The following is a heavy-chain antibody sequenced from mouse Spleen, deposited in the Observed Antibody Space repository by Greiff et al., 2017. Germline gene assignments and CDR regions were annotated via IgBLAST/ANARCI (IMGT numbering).Heavy chain of an antibody. CDR2: ISYDGSN. D-gene: IGHD4-1*01. CDR1: GYSITSGYY. Sequence: VQLKESGPGPVKPSQSLSLTCSVTGYSITSGYYWNWIRQFPGNRLEWMGYISYDGSNNYNPSLRNRISITRDTSKNQFFLKLNSVTSEDTGTYYCARERTGFVYWGQGTLVTVSA. V-gene: IGHV3-6*01. CDR3: ARERTGFVY. J-gene: IGHJ3*01.